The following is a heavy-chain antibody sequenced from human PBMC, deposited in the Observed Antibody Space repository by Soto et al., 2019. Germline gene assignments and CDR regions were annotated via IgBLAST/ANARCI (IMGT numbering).Heavy chain of an antibody. J-gene: IGHJ4*02. CDR2: ISYDGSNK. D-gene: IGHD2-15*01. CDR3: AKGISEYCRACGWY. V-gene: IGHV3-30*18. Sequence: QVQLVESGGGVVQPGRSLRLSCAASGFTFSSYGMHWVRQAPGKGLEWVAVISYDGSNKYYADSVKGRFTISRDNSKNTLYLQMNSLRAEDTAVYYCAKGISEYCRACGWYWGQGTLVTVSS. CDR1: GFTFSSYG.